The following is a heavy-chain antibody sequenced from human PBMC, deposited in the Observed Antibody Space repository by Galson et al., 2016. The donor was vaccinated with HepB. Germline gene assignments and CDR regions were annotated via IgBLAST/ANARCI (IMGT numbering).Heavy chain of an antibody. J-gene: IGHJ3*01. CDR1: GGTFSSST. CDR2: IIPVLDVP. V-gene: IGHV1-69*02. Sequence: SVKVSCKASGGTFSSSTITWVRQAPGQGLEWMGRIIPVLDVPHYSQKFQGRATITADKSTTTAYLELTSLKSDDTAVYYCASGHSHQPTAAFDFWGQGTMVSVSP. D-gene: IGHD5-18*01. CDR3: ASGHSHQPTAAFDF.